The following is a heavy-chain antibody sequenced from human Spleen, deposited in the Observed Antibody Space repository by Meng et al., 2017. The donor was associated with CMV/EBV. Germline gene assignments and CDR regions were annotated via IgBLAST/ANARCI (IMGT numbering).Heavy chain of an antibody. CDR2: IRNKTNTYTK. CDR3: TRLFGIFGVVNY. D-gene: IGHD3-3*01. Sequence: SGQANNWVGQVSGKGLGWVGRIRNKTNTYTKAYDASVKGTFTISRDDSRNTAYLQMNSLKAEDTGLYYCTRLFGIFGVVNYWGQGTLVTVSS. V-gene: IGHV3-73*01. J-gene: IGHJ4*02. CDR1: SGQA.